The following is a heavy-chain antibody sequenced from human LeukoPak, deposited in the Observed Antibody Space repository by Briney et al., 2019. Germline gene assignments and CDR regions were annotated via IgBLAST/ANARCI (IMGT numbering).Heavy chain of an antibody. CDR2: ISGSGGSS. CDR1: GFTFSNYA. Sequence: GGSLRLSCAASGFTFSNYAMSWVRQAPGKGLEWVSGISGSGGSSYYADSVKGRFTISRDNSKNAQYLQMNSLGAEDTAVYYCATPGQWLVRGYFDYWGQGTLVTVSS. J-gene: IGHJ4*02. D-gene: IGHD6-19*01. CDR3: ATPGQWLVRGYFDY. V-gene: IGHV3-23*01.